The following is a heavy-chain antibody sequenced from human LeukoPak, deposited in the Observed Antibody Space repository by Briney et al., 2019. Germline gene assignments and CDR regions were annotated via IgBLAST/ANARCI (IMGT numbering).Heavy chain of an antibody. D-gene: IGHD3-22*01. CDR3: AKDPWRVAYDSSGGYFDY. Sequence: GGSLRLSCAASGFTFSSYGMSWVRQAPGKGLEWVSAISGSGGSTYYADSVKGRFTISRDNSKNTLYLQMNSLRAEDTAVYYCAKDPWRVAYDSSGGYFDYWGQGTLVTVSS. CDR1: GFTFSSYG. J-gene: IGHJ4*02. CDR2: ISGSGGST. V-gene: IGHV3-23*01.